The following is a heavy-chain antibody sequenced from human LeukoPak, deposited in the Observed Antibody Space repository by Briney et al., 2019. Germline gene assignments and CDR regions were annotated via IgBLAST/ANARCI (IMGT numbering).Heavy chain of an antibody. V-gene: IGHV3-23*01. D-gene: IGHD3-9*01. Sequence: GGSLRLSCAASGFPFSSYAMSWVRQAPGKGLEWVSSVSSSGGSTYYADSVKGRFTISRDNSKNTLFLQMNSLRAGDTAVYFCAKAPDLTANGVYFDYWGQGTLVTVSS. CDR2: VSSSGGST. CDR3: AKAPDLTANGVYFDY. J-gene: IGHJ4*02. CDR1: GFPFSSYA.